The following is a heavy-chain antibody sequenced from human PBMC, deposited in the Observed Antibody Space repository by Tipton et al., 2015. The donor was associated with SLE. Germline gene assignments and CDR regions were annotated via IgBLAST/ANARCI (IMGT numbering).Heavy chain of an antibody. CDR2: IYTSGST. CDR3: ARGELDDAFDI. CDR1: GGSISSYY. J-gene: IGHJ3*02. V-gene: IGHV4-4*08. Sequence: TLSLTCTVSGGSISSYYWSWIRQPPGKGLEWIGYIYTSGSTNYNPSLTSRVTISVDTSKNQFSLKLSSVTAADTAVYYCARGELDDAFDIWGQGTMVTVSS. D-gene: IGHD1-26*01.